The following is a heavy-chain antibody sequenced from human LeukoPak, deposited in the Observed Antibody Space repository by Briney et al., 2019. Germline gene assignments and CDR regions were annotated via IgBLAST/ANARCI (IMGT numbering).Heavy chain of an antibody. CDR3: ASSSSSWFDAFDI. Sequence: SVQVSCKASGGAFSSYAISWVRPAPGQGVEWMGRIIPILGIANYSQKFQGRVTITADKSTSTAYMELSSLRSEDTAVYYCASSSSSWFDAFDIWGQGTMVTVSS. D-gene: IGHD6-13*01. V-gene: IGHV1-69*04. CDR1: GGAFSSYA. J-gene: IGHJ3*02. CDR2: IIPILGIA.